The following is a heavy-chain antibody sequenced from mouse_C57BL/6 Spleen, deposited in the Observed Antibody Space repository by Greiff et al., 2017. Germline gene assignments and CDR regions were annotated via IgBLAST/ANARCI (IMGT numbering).Heavy chain of an antibody. CDR1: GFNIKDYY. CDR2: IDPEDGET. J-gene: IGHJ1*03. Sequence: EVQLVESGAELVKPGASVKLSCTASGFNIKDYYMHWVKQRTEQGLEWIGRIDPEDGETKYAPKFQGKATITADTSSNTAYLQLSSLTSEDTAVYYCANRQDGNYWYFDVWGTGTTVTVSS. V-gene: IGHV14-2*01. CDR3: ANRQDGNYWYFDV. D-gene: IGHD2-1*01.